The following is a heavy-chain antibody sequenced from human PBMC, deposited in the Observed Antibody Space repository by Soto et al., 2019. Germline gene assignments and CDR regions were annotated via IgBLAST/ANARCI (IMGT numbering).Heavy chain of an antibody. Sequence: QVQLVQSGAAVKKPGSSVKVSCKASGGTFSSYTISWVRQAPGQGLEWMGRIIPILGEAKYAQKFQGRVTISADKSTSTAYLELSSLRSEDTAVYYCASIYGDYADWGQGTLVTVSS. J-gene: IGHJ4*02. V-gene: IGHV1-69*02. CDR3: ASIYGDYAD. CDR2: IIPILGEA. D-gene: IGHD4-17*01. CDR1: GGTFSSYT.